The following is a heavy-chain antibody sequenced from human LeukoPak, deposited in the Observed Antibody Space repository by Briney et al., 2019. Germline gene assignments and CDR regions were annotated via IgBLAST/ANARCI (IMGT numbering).Heavy chain of an antibody. CDR2: ISGSGGST. CDR1: GFTFSSYA. Sequence: GRSLRLSCAASGFTFSSYAMSWVRQAPGKGLEWVSAISGSGGSTYYADSVKGRFTISRDNSKNTLYLQMNSLRAEDTAVYYCAKDLRYYDSSEGAFDIWGQGTMVTVSS. D-gene: IGHD3-22*01. J-gene: IGHJ3*02. V-gene: IGHV3-23*01. CDR3: AKDLRYYDSSEGAFDI.